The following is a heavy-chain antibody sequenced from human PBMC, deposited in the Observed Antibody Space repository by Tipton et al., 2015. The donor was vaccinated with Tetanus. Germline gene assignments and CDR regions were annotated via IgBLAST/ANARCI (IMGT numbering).Heavy chain of an antibody. D-gene: IGHD6-19*01. Sequence: QLVQSGGGLTQPGGSLRLSCVASGFIVSSNYMSWVRQAPGKGLEWVSVMNSGGDTYYVDSVKGRFSISRDNAKNTLYLQMNSLRVEATAVYYGVRDGVSSGWLAYWGQGPLVTVSS. CDR1: GFIVSSNY. J-gene: IGHJ4*02. V-gene: IGHV3-53*01. CDR3: VRDGVSSGWLAY. CDR2: MNSGGDT.